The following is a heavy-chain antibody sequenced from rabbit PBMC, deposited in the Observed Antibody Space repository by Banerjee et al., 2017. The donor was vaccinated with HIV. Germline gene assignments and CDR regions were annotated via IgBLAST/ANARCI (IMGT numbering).Heavy chain of an antibody. CDR1: GFDFSSYG. CDR3: ARGSTGYYPDWLDL. D-gene: IGHD1-1*01. J-gene: IGHJ5*01. V-gene: IGHV1S47*01. CDR2: IYGGASSDT. Sequence: QEQLVESGGGLVQPGGSLKLSCKASGFDFSSYGVSWVRQAPGKGLEWIACIYGGASSDTYYASWAKGRFTISRSTSLNTVTLQMTNLTAADTATYFCARGSTGYYPDWLDLWGQGTLVTVS.